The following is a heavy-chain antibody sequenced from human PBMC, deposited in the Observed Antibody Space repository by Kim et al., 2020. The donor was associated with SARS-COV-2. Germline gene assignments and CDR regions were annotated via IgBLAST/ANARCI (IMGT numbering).Heavy chain of an antibody. D-gene: IGHD2-2*01. CDR2: IYYSGST. V-gene: IGHV4-59*01. J-gene: IGHJ4*02. CDR1: GGSISSYY. Sequence: SETLSLTCTVSGGSISSYYWSWIRQPPGKGLEWIGYIYYSGSTNYNPSLKSRVTISVDTSKNQFSLKLSSVTAADTAVYYCARGSRYCSSTSCYHFDYWGQGTLVTVSS. CDR3: ARGSRYCSSTSCYHFDY.